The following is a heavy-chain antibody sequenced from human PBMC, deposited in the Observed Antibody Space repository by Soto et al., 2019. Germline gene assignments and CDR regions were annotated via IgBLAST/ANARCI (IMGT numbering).Heavy chain of an antibody. CDR2: MNPNSGNT. Sequence: ASVKVSCKASGYTFTSYDINWVRQATGQGLEWMGWMNPNSGNTGYAQKFQGRVTMTRNTSISTAYMELSSLRSEDTAVYYCARGISTYYYGSGGYRRRIGDYWGQGTLVTVSS. CDR3: ARGISTYYYGSGGYRRRIGDY. CDR1: GYTFTSYD. V-gene: IGHV1-8*01. J-gene: IGHJ4*02. D-gene: IGHD3-10*01.